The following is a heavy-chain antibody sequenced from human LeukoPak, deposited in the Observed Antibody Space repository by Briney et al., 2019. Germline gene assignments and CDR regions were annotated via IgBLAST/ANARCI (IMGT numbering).Heavy chain of an antibody. Sequence: AGGSLRLSCAASGFTFSSYAMSWVRQAPGKGLEWVSSISGSGGSTYYADSVKGRFTISRDNSKNTLYLQMNSLRAEDTAVYYCAKRQYQLPYFYYWGQGTLVTVSS. D-gene: IGHD2-2*01. CDR3: AKRQYQLPYFYY. J-gene: IGHJ4*02. CDR1: GFTFSSYA. V-gene: IGHV3-23*01. CDR2: ISGSGGST.